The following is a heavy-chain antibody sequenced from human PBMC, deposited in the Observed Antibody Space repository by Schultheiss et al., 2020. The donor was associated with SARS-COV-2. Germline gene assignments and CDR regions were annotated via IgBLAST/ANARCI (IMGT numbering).Heavy chain of an antibody. D-gene: IGHD6-13*01. J-gene: IGHJ4*02. V-gene: IGHV4-39*07. CDR1: GGSISSSNYY. Sequence: SETLSLTCTVSGGSISSSNYYWGWIRQPPGKGLEWIGSIYHSGSTYYNPSLKSRVTISVDTSKNQFSLKLSSVTAADTAVYYCARGIAAADYWGQGTLVTVSS. CDR2: IYHSGST. CDR3: ARGIAAADY.